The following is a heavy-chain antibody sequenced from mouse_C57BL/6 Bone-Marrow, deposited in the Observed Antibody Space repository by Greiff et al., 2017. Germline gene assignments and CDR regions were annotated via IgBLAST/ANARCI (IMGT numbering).Heavy chain of an antibody. J-gene: IGHJ2*01. CDR2: IRNKANGYTT. D-gene: IGHD2-2*01. CDR3: ARSLLIYDGFFDY. V-gene: IGHV7-3*01. CDR1: GFTFTDYY. Sequence: DVQLVESGGGLVQPGGSLSLSCAASGFTFTDYYMSWVRQPPGKALEWLGFIRNKANGYTTEYSASVKGRFTISRDNSQSILYLQMNALRAEDSATYYCARSLLIYDGFFDYWDQGTTLTVSS.